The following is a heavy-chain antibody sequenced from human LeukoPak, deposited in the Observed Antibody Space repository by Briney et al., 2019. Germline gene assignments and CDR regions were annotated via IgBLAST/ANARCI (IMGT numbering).Heavy chain of an antibody. CDR1: GFTVSSNY. V-gene: IGHV3-53*01. CDR3: ARDSTSGGLDY. CDR2: IYSSGST. J-gene: IGHJ4*02. D-gene: IGHD1-26*01. Sequence: GGSLRLSCAASGFTVSSNYMSWVRQAPGKGLEWVSVIYSSGSTYYADSVKGRFTISRDNSKNTLYLQMNSLRAEDTAVYYCARDSTSGGLDYWGQGTLVTVSS.